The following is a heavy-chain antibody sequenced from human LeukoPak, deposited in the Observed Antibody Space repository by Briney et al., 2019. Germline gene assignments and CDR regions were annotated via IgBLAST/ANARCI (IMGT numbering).Heavy chain of an antibody. V-gene: IGHV3-23*01. CDR2: ISGSGGST. Sequence: GGSLRLSCAASGFTFSSYAMSWVRQAPGKGLEWVSGISGSGGSTYYADSVKGRFTISRDNSKNTLYLQMNSLRAEDTAVYYCAKAIGSGYYWGRDYWGQGTLVTVSS. J-gene: IGHJ4*02. CDR3: AKAIGSGYYWGRDY. D-gene: IGHD3-22*01. CDR1: GFTFSSYA.